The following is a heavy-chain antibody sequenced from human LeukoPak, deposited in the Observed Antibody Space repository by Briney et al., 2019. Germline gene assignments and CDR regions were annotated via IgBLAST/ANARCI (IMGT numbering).Heavy chain of an antibody. Sequence: GGSLRLSCAASGFTFSNYAMSWVRQAPGKGLEWVSVISGSGGSTYYADSVKGRFTISRDNSKNTLYVQMNSLRAADMAVYHCARGGDFWSGYSRGYYMDVWGKGTTVTVSS. CDR1: GFTFSNYA. D-gene: IGHD3-3*01. CDR2: ISGSGGST. V-gene: IGHV3-23*01. CDR3: ARGGDFWSGYSRGYYMDV. J-gene: IGHJ6*03.